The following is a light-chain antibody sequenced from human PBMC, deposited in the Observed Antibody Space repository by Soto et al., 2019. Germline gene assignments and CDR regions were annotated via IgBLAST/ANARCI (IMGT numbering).Light chain of an antibody. J-gene: IGKJ5*01. Sequence: EIELTQSPGTLSLSPGARAPLSCRTSQRLASGYLAWYQQKPGQAPRLLLYGVSTRATGIPDRFSGSGSGTDFTLAISRVEPEDFAVYFCQQYADSPITFGQGTRLEIK. V-gene: IGKV3-20*01. CDR2: GVS. CDR3: QQYADSPIT. CDR1: QRLASGY.